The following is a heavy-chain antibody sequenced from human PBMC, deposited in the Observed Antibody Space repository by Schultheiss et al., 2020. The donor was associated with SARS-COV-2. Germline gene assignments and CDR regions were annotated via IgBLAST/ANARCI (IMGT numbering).Heavy chain of an antibody. D-gene: IGHD3-10*01. Sequence: SETLSLTCAVYGGSFSGYYWSWIRQPPGKGLEWIGEINHSGSTNYNPSLKSRVTISVDTSKNQFSLKLNSVTAADTAVYYCARDRGATSVNPFTFDYWGQGTLVTVSS. CDR2: INHSGST. CDR1: GGSFSGYY. V-gene: IGHV4-34*01. J-gene: IGHJ4*02. CDR3: ARDRGATSVNPFTFDY.